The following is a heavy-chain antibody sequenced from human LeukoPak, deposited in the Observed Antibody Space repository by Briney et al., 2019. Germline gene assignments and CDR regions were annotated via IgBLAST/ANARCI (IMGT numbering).Heavy chain of an antibody. V-gene: IGHV5-51*01. J-gene: IGHJ4*02. D-gene: IGHD2-2*01. Sequence: GECLKISCKGSGYSFTSYWIGWVRQMPGKGLEWMGIIYPRDSDTRYSPSFQGHVTISADKSINTAYLQWSSLKASDTAMYYCARLLGYCSSTSCYGLGYWGQGTLVTVSS. CDR1: GYSFTSYW. CDR3: ARLLGYCSSTSCYGLGY. CDR2: IYPRDSDT.